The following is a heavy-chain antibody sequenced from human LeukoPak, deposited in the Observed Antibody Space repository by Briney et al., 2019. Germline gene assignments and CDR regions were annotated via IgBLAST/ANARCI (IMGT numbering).Heavy chain of an antibody. J-gene: IGHJ4*02. D-gene: IGHD3-22*01. V-gene: IGHV3-23*01. CDR2: ISGSGGST. CDR3: AKGGYYEEYFDY. CDR1: GFTFSSYA. Sequence: GGTLRLSCAASGFTFSSYAMSWVRQAPGKGLEWVSAISGSGGSTYYADSVKGRFTISRDNSKNTLYLQMNSLRAEDTAVYYCAKGGYYEEYFDYWGQGTLVTVSS.